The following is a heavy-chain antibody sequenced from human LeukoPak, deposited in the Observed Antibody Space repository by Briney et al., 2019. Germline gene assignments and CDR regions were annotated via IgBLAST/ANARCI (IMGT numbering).Heavy chain of an antibody. CDR1: GFTFSSYA. J-gene: IGHJ4*02. CDR2: ISGSGGDT. D-gene: IGHD1-26*01. V-gene: IGHV3-23*01. CDR3: AKGQGGRYYFDD. Sequence: GGSLRLSCAASGFTFSSYALNWVRQDPGKGLEWVSGISGSGGDTYYTDSVKGRFTISRDNSKNTLNLQMNSLTADDTAVYYFAKGQGGRYYFDDWGQGTLVTVSS.